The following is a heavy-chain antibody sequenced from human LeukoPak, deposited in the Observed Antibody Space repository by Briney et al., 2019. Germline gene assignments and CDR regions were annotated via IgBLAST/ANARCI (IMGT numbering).Heavy chain of an antibody. V-gene: IGHV1-2*04. J-gene: IGHJ4*02. D-gene: IGHD5-18*01. Sequence: ASVKVSCKASGYTFTGYYMHWVRQAPGQGLEWMGWINPNSGGTNYAQRFQGWVTMTRDTSISTAYMELSRLRSDDTAVYYCARGGSYGSYFDYWGQGTLVTVSS. CDR3: ARGGSYGSYFDY. CDR2: INPNSGGT. CDR1: GYTFTGYY.